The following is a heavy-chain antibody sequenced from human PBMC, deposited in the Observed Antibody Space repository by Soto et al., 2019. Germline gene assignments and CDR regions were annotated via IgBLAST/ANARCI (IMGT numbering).Heavy chain of an antibody. CDR3: ARVVDTAMVRYYFDY. CDR2: ISAYNGNT. CDR1: GYTFTSYG. V-gene: IGHV1-18*01. J-gene: IGHJ4*01. D-gene: IGHD5-18*01. Sequence: ASVKVSCKASGYTFTSYGISWVRQAPGQGLEWMGWISAYNGNTNYAQKLQGRVTMTTDTSTSTAYMELRSLRSDDTAVYYCARVVDTAMVRYYFDYWGHGTLVTVST.